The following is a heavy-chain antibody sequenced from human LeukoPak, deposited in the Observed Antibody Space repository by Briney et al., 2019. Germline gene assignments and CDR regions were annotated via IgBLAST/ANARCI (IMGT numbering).Heavy chain of an antibody. V-gene: IGHV3-74*01. CDR3: ARDVPRTSGP. CDR1: GFTFSSEW. CDR2: IDGNGRTT. D-gene: IGHD3-10*01. Sequence: GGSLRLSCAASGFTFSSEWMHWVRQAPGRGLVWISHIDGNGRTTNYGDSVRGRFTVSRDNAKNTLYLQMNSLRAEDTAVYYCARDVPRTSGPWGQGTLVTVSS. J-gene: IGHJ5*02.